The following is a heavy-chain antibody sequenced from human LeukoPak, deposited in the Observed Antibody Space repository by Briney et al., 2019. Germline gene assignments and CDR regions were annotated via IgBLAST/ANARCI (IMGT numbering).Heavy chain of an antibody. Sequence: SETLSLTCTVSGGSISSSSYYWGWIRQPPGKGLEWIGSIYYSGSTYYNPSLKSRVTISADTSKNQFSLKLSSVTAADTAVYYCARQDYDSSGYYSLNYFDYWGQGTLVTVSS. CDR2: IYYSGST. CDR3: ARQDYDSSGYYSLNYFDY. J-gene: IGHJ4*02. D-gene: IGHD3-22*01. CDR1: GGSISSSSYY. V-gene: IGHV4-39*01.